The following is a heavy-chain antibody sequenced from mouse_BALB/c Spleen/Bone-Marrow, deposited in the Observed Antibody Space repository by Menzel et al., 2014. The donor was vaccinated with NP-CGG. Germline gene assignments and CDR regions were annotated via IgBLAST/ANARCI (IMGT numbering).Heavy chain of an antibody. J-gene: IGHJ4*01. CDR2: ISNGGNYP. D-gene: IGHD1-1*02. CDR1: GFTFSSYG. CDR3: TRQRGDYAMDY. Sequence: EVKLMESGGGLVKPGGSLKLSCAASGFTFSSYGVSWVRQTPEKRLEGVATISNGGNYPYYPDSVKGRFTISRDNAKNTLYLQMSSLRSEDTATYYCTRQRGDYAMDYWGQGTSVTVSS. V-gene: IGHV5-9-3*01.